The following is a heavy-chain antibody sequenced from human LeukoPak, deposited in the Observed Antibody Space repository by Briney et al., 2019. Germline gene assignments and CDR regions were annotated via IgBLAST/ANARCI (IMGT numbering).Heavy chain of an antibody. CDR1: PVTFGTSA. CDR2: VSAGGSNT. J-gene: IGHJ4*02. V-gene: IGHV3-23*01. CDR3: ARINCSGGTCYDYFDD. Sequence: PGGSLRLSCVGSPVTFGTSAMSWVRQAPGKGLEWVSAVSAGGSNTYYADSVEGRFTISRDNSRDTLYLQMDSLRVEDTAQYFCARINCSGGTCYDYFDDWGQEALVTVSS. D-gene: IGHD2-15*01.